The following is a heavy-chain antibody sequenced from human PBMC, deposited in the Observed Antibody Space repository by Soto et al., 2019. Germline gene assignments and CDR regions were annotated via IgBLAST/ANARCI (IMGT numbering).Heavy chain of an antibody. CDR3: ARRKTESGLDV. CDR1: GFTFSNYA. CDR2: ISKNTTIK. J-gene: IGHJ6*02. Sequence: QVQLVGSGGGVVQPGRSLRLSCAASGFTFSNYAMHWVRQAQGKGLEWVAVISKNTTIKYYADSVKGRFTISRDNSGSTLYLQMNSLRAEDTALYNCARRKTESGLDVWGQGTTVIVSS. V-gene: IGHV3-30-3*01. D-gene: IGHD2-21*02.